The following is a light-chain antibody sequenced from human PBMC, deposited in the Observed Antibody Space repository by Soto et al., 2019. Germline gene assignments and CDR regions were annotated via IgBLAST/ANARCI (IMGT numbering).Light chain of an antibody. CDR1: NSNIGNNT. CDR2: GND. CDR3: APWDDSLNGPV. J-gene: IGLJ2*01. Sequence: QSVLTQPPSASGTPGQRVTISCSGSNSNIGNNTVNWYQQLPGTAPKLLIYGNDRRTSGVPDRFSGSKSGTSASLANSGLQSEDEADYFCAPWDDSLNGPVFGGGTKLTVL. V-gene: IGLV1-44*01.